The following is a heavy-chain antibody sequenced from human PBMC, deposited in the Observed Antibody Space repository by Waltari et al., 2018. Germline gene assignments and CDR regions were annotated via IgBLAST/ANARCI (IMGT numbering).Heavy chain of an antibody. Sequence: QVQLQQWGAGLLKPSETLSLTCAVYGGSFSGYYWSWIRQPPGKGLEWIGEINHSGSTNYNPSLKSRVTISVDTSKNQFSLKLSSVTAADTAVYYCARGYYGSGSFMNWFDPWGQGTLVTVSS. CDR3: ARGYYGSGSFMNWFDP. D-gene: IGHD3-10*01. V-gene: IGHV4-34*01. CDR1: GGSFSGYY. J-gene: IGHJ5*02. CDR2: INHSGST.